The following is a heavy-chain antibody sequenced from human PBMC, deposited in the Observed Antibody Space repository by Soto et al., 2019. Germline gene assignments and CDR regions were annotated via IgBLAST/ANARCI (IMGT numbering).Heavy chain of an antibody. J-gene: IGHJ3*02. CDR3: ARALSYGTI. Sequence: EVQLVESGGGLVQPGGSLRLSCAASGITFSSYWMSWVRQAPGKGLEWVANIKQDGSEKFYVDSVKGRFTISRDNAKNSLYLLMNSLRAEDTAVYYCARALSYGTIWGQGTMVTVSS. V-gene: IGHV3-7*04. CDR1: GITFSSYW. CDR2: IKQDGSEK. D-gene: IGHD5-18*01.